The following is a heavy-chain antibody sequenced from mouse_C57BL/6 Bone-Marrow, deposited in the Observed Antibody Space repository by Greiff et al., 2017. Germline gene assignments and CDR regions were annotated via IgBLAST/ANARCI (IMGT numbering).Heavy chain of an antibody. CDR1: GYTFTSYW. CDR2: IDPSDSYT. CDR3: ARGDTIVKDYCDY. D-gene: IGHD2-12*01. Sequence: QVQLQQPGAELVMPGASVKLSCKASGYTFTSYWMHWVKQRPGQGLEWIGEIDPSDSYTNYNQKFKGKSTLTVDKSSSTAYMQLSGLTSEDSAVYYCARGDTIVKDYCDYWGQGTTLTVSS. J-gene: IGHJ2*01. V-gene: IGHV1-69*01.